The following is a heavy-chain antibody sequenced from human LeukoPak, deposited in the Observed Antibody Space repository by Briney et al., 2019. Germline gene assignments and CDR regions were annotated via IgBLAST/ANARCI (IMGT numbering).Heavy chain of an antibody. CDR2: IIPILGIA. D-gene: IGHD6-13*01. CDR1: GGTFSSYA. CDR3: ARDVPRDSSSWSRWLDP. Sequence: SVKVSCKASGGTFSSYAISWVRQAPGQGLEWMGRIIPILGIANYAQKFQGRVTITADKSTSTAYMELSSLRSEDTAVYYCARDVPRDSSSWSRWLDPWGQGTLDTVSS. J-gene: IGHJ5*02. V-gene: IGHV1-69*04.